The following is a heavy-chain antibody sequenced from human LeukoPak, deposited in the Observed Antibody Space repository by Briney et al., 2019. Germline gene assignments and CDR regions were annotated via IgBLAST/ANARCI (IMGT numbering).Heavy chain of an antibody. CDR1: GYSFTSYW. CDR3: ARVDGQRLTGYRGFDP. CDR2: IYPGDSDT. V-gene: IGHV5-51*03. Sequence: KPGESLKISCKGSGYSFTSYWIGWVRQMPGKGLEWMGIIYPGDSDTRYSPSFQGQVTISADKSISTAYLQWSSLKAPDTAMYYCARVDGQRLTGYRGFDPWGQGTLVTVSS. D-gene: IGHD3-9*01. J-gene: IGHJ5*02.